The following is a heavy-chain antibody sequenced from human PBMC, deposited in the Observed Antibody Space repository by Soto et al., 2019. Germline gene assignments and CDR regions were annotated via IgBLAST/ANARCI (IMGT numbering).Heavy chain of an antibody. J-gene: IGHJ6*02. D-gene: IGHD1-7*01. Sequence: ASVECSWKLCGYSLAELSMRWVRQAPGTGREWMGGFDPEDGDTIYAQKFQGRVTMTEDTSTDTAYLELSSLGSEGTAEYYCATVLPPGISGTEYVMHVWYQGTRVSVSS. V-gene: IGHV1-24*01. CDR3: ATVLPPGISGTEYVMHV. CDR2: FDPEDGDT. CDR1: GYSLAELS.